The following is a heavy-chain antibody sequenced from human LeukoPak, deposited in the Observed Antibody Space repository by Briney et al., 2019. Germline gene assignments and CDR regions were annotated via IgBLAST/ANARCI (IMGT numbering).Heavy chain of an antibody. CDR2: IYSGDTT. V-gene: IGHV3-53*01. D-gene: IGHD2-2*01. J-gene: IGHJ4*02. Sequence: PGGSLRLSCAASGFTVSSNYISWVRQAPGKGLGWGSVIYSGDTTYYADSVKGRFNISRDNSKNTLYLQMNSLRAEDTAVYYCARGQSCFSTSCFFDYWGRGNPGHRLL. CDR1: GFTVSSNY. CDR3: ARGQSCFSTSCFFDY.